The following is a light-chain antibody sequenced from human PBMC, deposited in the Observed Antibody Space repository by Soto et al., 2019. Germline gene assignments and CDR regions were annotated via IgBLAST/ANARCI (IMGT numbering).Light chain of an antibody. CDR2: GAS. J-gene: IGKJ2*01. CDR3: QSDSVWAFT. Sequence: EIVMTQSPATLSVSRGERVSLSCRASERLSTYLAWYQQKPGQAPRLLIYGASTTATGIPARLSGSGSATDFPLSICSLQSADVAVYYCQSDSVWAFTFGQGTKLET. V-gene: IGKV3-15*01. CDR1: ERLSTY.